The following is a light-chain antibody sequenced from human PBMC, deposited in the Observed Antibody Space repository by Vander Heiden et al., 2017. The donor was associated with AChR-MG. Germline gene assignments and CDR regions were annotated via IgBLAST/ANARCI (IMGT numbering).Light chain of an antibody. CDR2: GAS. J-gene: IGKJ1*01. CDR3: QQYGSSKT. CDR1: QSVSNNY. Sequence: EIVLTQSPGTLSLSLGERATLSCRASQSVSNNYLAWYQQKPGQAPRLLIYGASSRATGIPDRFSGSGSGTDFTLTISRLEPEDFAVYYCQQYGSSKTFGQGTKVEIK. V-gene: IGKV3-20*01.